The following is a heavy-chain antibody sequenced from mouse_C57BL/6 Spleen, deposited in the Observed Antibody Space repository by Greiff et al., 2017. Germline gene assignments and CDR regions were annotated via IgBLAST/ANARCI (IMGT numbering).Heavy chain of an antibody. V-gene: IGHV1-15*01. J-gene: IGHJ1*03. Sequence: VNVVESGAELVRPGASVTLSCKASGYTFTDYEMHWVKQTPVHGLEWIGAIDPETGGTAYNQKFKGKAILTADKSSSTAYMELRSLTSEDSAVYYCTRDGNFRYFDVWGTGTTVTVSS. CDR1: GYTFTDYE. D-gene: IGHD2-1*01. CDR3: TRDGNFRYFDV. CDR2: IDPETGGT.